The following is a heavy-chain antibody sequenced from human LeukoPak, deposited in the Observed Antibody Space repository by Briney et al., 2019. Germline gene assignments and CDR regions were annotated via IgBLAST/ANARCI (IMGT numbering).Heavy chain of an antibody. V-gene: IGHV4-59*01. Sequence: SETLSLTCAVSGGSISSYYWSWIRQPPGKGLEWIGYIYYSGSTNYNPSLKSRVTISVDTSKNQFSLKLLSVTAADTAVYYCARGMQQLYHFDSWGRGTLVTVSS. J-gene: IGHJ4*02. CDR3: ARGMQQLYHFDS. CDR1: GGSISSYY. D-gene: IGHD6-13*01. CDR2: IYYSGST.